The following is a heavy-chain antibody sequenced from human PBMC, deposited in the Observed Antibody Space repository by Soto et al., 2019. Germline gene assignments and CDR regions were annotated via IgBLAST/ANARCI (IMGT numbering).Heavy chain of an antibody. J-gene: IGHJ4*02. CDR3: ATTPYSSDYQFDF. CDR2: YDPEDDDI. V-gene: IGHV1-24*01. Sequence: GASVKVSCKVPGYTITELSMHWVRQAPGKGLEWMGGYDPEDDDIVYAQKFQGRVTMTEDTSTDTAYMELRSLRFDDTAVYYCATTPYSSDYQFDFWGQGTQVTVSS. D-gene: IGHD3-22*01. CDR1: GYTITELS.